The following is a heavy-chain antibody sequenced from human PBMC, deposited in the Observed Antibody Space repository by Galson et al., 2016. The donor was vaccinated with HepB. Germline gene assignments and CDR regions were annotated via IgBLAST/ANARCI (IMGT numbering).Heavy chain of an antibody. J-gene: IGHJ4*02. Sequence: CAISGDSVSGSSVAWNWIRQSPSRGLEWLGRTYYRSKWIKEYAVSVKGRITINPDTSQNQFSLQLNSVNPDDTAVYFCARQFRSSFDYWGQGTLVSVSS. D-gene: IGHD2-21*01. CDR3: ARQFRSSFDY. V-gene: IGHV6-1*01. CDR1: GDSVSGSSVA. CDR2: TYYRSKWIK.